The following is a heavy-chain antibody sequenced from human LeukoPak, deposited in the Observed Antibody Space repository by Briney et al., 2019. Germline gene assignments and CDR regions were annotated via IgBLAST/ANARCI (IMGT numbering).Heavy chain of an antibody. J-gene: IGHJ4*01. CDR2: ISSSSSYI. D-gene: IGHD6-13*01. V-gene: IGHV3-21*01. Sequence: PGGALRLSCAASGFTFSSYSMNWVRQAPGKGLEWVSSISSSSSYIYYADSMKGRFTISRDNAKNSLYLQMNSLRAEDTAVYYCARDGGSSWYFDYWGQGTLATVSS. CDR3: ARDGGSSWYFDY. CDR1: GFTFSSYS.